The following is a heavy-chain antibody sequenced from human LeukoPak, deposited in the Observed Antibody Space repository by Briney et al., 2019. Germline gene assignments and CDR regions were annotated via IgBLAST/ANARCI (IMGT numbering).Heavy chain of an antibody. Sequence: GRSLRLSCAASGFTFSRYGMHWVRQAPGKGLEWVAVILYDGSEKFYADSLKGRFTISRDNSKNTLYLQMNSLRAEDTAVYYCAKCPGCSTSCYYFDYWGQGTLVTVSS. J-gene: IGHJ4*02. CDR2: ILYDGSEK. V-gene: IGHV3-30*18. CDR3: AKCPGCSTSCYYFDY. CDR1: GFTFSRYG. D-gene: IGHD2-2*01.